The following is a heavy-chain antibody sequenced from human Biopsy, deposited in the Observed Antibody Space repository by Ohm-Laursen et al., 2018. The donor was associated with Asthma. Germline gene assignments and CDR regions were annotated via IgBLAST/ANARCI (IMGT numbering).Heavy chain of an antibody. Sequence: SLRLSCAASGFSFSNFAIHWVRQAPGKGLEWVAVISFDGIHKYYADSVKGRYTVSRDNSKNTLYLQMNSLRAEDTAVYYCAKERYYDFWSGYPIWGQGTMVTVSS. CDR3: AKERYYDFWSGYPI. J-gene: IGHJ3*02. CDR2: ISFDGIHK. CDR1: GFSFSNFA. V-gene: IGHV3-30*18. D-gene: IGHD3-3*01.